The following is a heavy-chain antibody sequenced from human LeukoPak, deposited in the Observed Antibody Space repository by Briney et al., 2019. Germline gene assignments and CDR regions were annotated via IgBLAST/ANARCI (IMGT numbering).Heavy chain of an antibody. V-gene: IGHV4-34*01. J-gene: IGHJ5*02. D-gene: IGHD3-22*01. CDR2: IYYSGST. CDR3: ARDYYDSSGYYNWFDP. Sequence: SETLSLTCAVYGGSFSGYYWSWIRQPPGKGLEWIGSIYYSGSTYYNPSLKSRVTISVDTSKNQFSLKLSSVTAADTAVYYCARDYYDSSGYYNWFDPWGQGTLVTVSS. CDR1: GGSFSGYY.